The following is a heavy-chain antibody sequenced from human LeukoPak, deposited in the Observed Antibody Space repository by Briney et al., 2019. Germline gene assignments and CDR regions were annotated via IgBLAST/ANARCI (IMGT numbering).Heavy chain of an antibody. D-gene: IGHD3-22*01. CDR1: GFTFSSYS. J-gene: IGHJ3*02. Sequence: PGGSLRPSCAASGFTFSSYSMNWVRQAPGKGLEWVSYISSSGSTIYYADSVKGRFTISRDNAKNSLYLQMNSLRAEDTAVYYCARDLLSTYSYDSSGYSAFDIWGQGTMVTVSS. V-gene: IGHV3-48*04. CDR3: ARDLLSTYSYDSSGYSAFDI. CDR2: ISSSGSTI.